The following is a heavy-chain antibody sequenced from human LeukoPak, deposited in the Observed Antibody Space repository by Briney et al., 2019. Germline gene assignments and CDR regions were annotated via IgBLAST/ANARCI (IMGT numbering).Heavy chain of an antibody. CDR2: INHSGST. J-gene: IGHJ6*03. Sequence: SETLSLTCAVYGGSFSGYYWSWIRQPPGKGLEWIGEINHSGSTNYNPSLKSRVTISVDTSKNQFSLKLSSVTAADTAVYYCAVRGRGYSYGSYYYYMDVWGKGTTVAVSS. CDR3: AVRGRGYSYGSYYYYMDV. V-gene: IGHV4-34*01. D-gene: IGHD5-18*01. CDR1: GGSFSGYY.